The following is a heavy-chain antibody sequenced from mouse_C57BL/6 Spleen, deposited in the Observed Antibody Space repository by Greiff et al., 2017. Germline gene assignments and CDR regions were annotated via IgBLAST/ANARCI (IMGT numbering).Heavy chain of an antibody. CDR3: ARKAFITTVAPGFAY. V-gene: IGHV1-42*01. D-gene: IGHD1-1*01. J-gene: IGHJ3*01. CDR2: INPSTGGT. CDR1: GYSFTGYY. Sequence: EVQLQQSGPELVKPGASVKISCKASGYSFTGYYMNWVKQSPEKSLEWIGEINPSTGGTTYNQKFKAKATLTVDKSSSTAYMQLKSLTSEDSAVYYCARKAFITTVAPGFAYWGQGTLVTVSA.